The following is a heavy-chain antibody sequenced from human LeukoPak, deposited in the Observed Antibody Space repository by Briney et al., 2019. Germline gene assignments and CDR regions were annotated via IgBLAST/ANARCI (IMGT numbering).Heavy chain of an antibody. D-gene: IGHD3-10*01. Sequence: GASVKVSCKASGFTFTSSAMQWVRQARGQRLEWIGWIVVGSGNTNYAQKFQERVTITRDMSTSTAYMELSSLRSEDTAVYYCAADPVSMYYYGQPSDAFDIWGQGTMVTVSS. CDR3: AADPVSMYYYGQPSDAFDI. J-gene: IGHJ3*02. CDR1: GFTFTSSA. CDR2: IVVGSGNT. V-gene: IGHV1-58*02.